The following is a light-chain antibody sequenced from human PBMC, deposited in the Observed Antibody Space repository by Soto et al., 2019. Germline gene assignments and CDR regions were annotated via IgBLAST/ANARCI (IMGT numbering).Light chain of an antibody. J-gene: IGLJ2*01. CDR1: SSNIGAGYD. Sequence: QSVLTQPPSVSVAPGQRVTISCTGSSSNIGAGYDVHWYQQLPGTAPKLLIYVNSNRPSGVPDRFSGSKSGTSASLAITGLQAEDEADYYCQSYDSSLSGVVFGGGTMLTVL. CDR2: VNS. CDR3: QSYDSSLSGVV. V-gene: IGLV1-40*01.